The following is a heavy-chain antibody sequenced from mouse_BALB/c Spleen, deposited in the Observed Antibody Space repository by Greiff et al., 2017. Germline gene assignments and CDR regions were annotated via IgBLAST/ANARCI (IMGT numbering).Heavy chain of an antibody. CDR2: ILPGSGST. CDR3: ASTTVVDY. D-gene: IGHD1-1*01. CDR1: GYTFSSYW. V-gene: IGHV1-9*01. Sequence: QVQLQQSGAELLKPGASVKISCKATGYTFSSYWIEWVKQRPGHGLEWIGEILPGSGSTNYNEKFKGKATFTADTSSNTAYMQLSSLTSEDSAVYYCASTTVVDYWGQGTTLTVSS. J-gene: IGHJ2*01.